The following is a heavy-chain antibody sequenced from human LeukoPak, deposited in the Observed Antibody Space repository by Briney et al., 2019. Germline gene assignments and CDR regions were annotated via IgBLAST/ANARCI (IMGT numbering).Heavy chain of an antibody. D-gene: IGHD6-19*01. CDR1: GFTFSSYS. CDR3: ARLDPSGWYV. J-gene: IGHJ4*02. Sequence: GGSLRLSCAASGFTFSSYSTNWVRQAPGKGLEWVSSISSSSSYIYYADSVKGRFTISRDNAKNSLYLQTNSLRAEDTAVYYCARLDPSGWYVWGQGTLVTVSS. V-gene: IGHV3-21*01. CDR2: ISSSSSYI.